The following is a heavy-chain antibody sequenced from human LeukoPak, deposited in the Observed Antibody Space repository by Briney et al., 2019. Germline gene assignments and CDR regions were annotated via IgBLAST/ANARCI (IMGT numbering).Heavy chain of an antibody. CDR1: GFNDNNNY. Sequence: GGSVRLSCAASGFNDNNNYMSWVRQAPGKGLECVSVIYSGGTTYYADSVKGRFTISRDNSKNTLYLQMNSLRAEDTAVYYCARGCSAVSCCAFDYWGQGTLVTVSS. CDR2: IYSGGTT. CDR3: ARGCSAVSCCAFDY. V-gene: IGHV3-53*01. J-gene: IGHJ4*02. D-gene: IGHD2-15*01.